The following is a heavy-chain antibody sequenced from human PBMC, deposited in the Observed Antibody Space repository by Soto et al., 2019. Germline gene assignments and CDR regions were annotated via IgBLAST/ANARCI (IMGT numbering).Heavy chain of an antibody. CDR3: ATGGYYFDF. V-gene: IGHV3-15*07. Sequence: VGSLRLSCAASGFTFTNAWMSWVRQAPGKGLEWVGRIKSKPAGGTLDYAAPVRGRFSISRDDSKNTVYLQMNSLNTEDTAVYYCATGGYYFDFWGQGTLVTVSS. CDR1: GFTFTNAW. D-gene: IGHD3-16*01. CDR2: IKSKPAGGTL. J-gene: IGHJ4*02.